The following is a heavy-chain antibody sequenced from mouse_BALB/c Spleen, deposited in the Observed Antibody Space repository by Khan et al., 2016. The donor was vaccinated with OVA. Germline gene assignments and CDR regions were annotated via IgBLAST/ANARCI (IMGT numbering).Heavy chain of an antibody. CDR1: GYTFSDYA. CDR2: ISTYHGNT. J-gene: IGHJ4*01. V-gene: IGHV1S137*01. CDR3: ASGFEGFYVRNY. Sequence: QIQLVQSGPELVRPGASVKISCKGSGYTFSDYAMHWVKQSHAKSLEWIGVISTYHGNTNYNQKFKGKATLTVDKSSSTAYMELARLTSEDSAIYCCASGFEGFYVRNYWGQGTSVTVSS.